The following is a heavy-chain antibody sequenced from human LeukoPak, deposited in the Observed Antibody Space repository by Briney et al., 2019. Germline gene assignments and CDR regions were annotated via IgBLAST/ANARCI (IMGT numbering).Heavy chain of an antibody. CDR1: GFTFSSYW. J-gene: IGHJ4*02. Sequence: QAGGSLRLSCAASGFTFSSYWMSWVRQAPGKGLEWVANIKQDGSEKYYVDSVKGRFTISRDNAKNSLYLQMNSLRAEDTAAYYCARVVWFGELLHFDYWGQGTLVTVSS. CDR2: IKQDGSEK. V-gene: IGHV3-7*03. D-gene: IGHD3-10*01. CDR3: ARVVWFGELLHFDY.